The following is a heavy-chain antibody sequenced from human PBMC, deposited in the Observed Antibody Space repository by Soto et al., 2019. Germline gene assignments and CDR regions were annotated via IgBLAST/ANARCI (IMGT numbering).Heavy chain of an antibody. CDR3: ARSIVVVTAADY. V-gene: IGHV1-69*13. J-gene: IGHJ4*02. CDR1: GGTFSSYA. Sequence: SVKVSCKASGGTFSSYAISWVRQAPGQGLEWMGGIIPIFGTVNYAQKFQGRVTITADESTSTAYMELSSLRSEDTAVYYCARSIVVVTAADYWGQGTLVTVSS. D-gene: IGHD2-21*02. CDR2: IIPIFGTV.